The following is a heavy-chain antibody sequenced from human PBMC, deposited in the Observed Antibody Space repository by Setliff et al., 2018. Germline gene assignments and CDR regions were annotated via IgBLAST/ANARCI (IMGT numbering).Heavy chain of an antibody. V-gene: IGHV3-74*01. CDR2: INNDGSSG. D-gene: IGHD2-15*01. CDR1: GFTFSSYW. CDR3: ARTCSGSGCYAGLES. Sequence: PGGSLRLSCAASGFTFSSYWMHWVSQVPGKGLVWVSRINNDGSSGDYADSVKGRFTISRDNAKNTVYLQMNSLRPEDTAVYYCARTCSGSGCYAGLESWGQGTPVTVSS. J-gene: IGHJ4*02.